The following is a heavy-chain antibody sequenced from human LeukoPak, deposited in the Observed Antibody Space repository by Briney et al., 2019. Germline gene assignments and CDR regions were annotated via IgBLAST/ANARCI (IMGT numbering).Heavy chain of an antibody. J-gene: IGHJ4*02. CDR3: AAPPPRNTVAF. D-gene: IGHD2/OR15-2a*01. V-gene: IGHV4-59*08. CDR2: ISDIGSI. Sequence: PSETLSLTCTVSGGSISSYYWSWIRQPPGKGLEWMAYISDIGSINYNPSLKTRVTISLDTSKTQFSLKLRSVTAADTAVYYCAAPPPRNTVAFWGQGPLVTVSS. CDR1: GGSISSYY.